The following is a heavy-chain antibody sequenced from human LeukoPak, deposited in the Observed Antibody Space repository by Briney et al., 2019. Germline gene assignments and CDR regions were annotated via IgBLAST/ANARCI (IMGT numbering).Heavy chain of an antibody. D-gene: IGHD3-10*01. CDR3: ARDLRGGADY. J-gene: IGHJ4*02. V-gene: IGHV3-48*04. CDR1: GFTFSSYW. CDR2: ISSSSSTI. Sequence: GGSLRLSCAASGFTFSSYWMSWVRQAPGKGLEWVSYISSSSSTIYYADSVKGRFTISRDNAKNSLYLQMDSLRAEDTAVYYCARDLRGGADYWGQGTLVTVSS.